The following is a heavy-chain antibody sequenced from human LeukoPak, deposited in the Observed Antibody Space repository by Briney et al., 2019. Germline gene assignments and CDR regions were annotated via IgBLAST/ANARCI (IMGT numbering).Heavy chain of an antibody. D-gene: IGHD2-21*02. V-gene: IGHV4-39*01. CDR3: ARLETSVTEHNWFDP. Sequence: SETLSLTCTVSGASISSGAYYWGWIRQPPGKGLEWIGRIGGSNYYRGSTYYNPSLKSRVTIHVDTSKDQFSLKLSSVTAADTAVYYCARLETSVTEHNWFDPWGQGTLVTVSS. CDR1: GASISSGAYY. CDR2: IGGSNYYRGST. J-gene: IGHJ5*02.